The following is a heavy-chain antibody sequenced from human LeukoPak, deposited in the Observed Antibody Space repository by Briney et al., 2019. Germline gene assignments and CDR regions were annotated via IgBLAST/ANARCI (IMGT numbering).Heavy chain of an antibody. CDR2: ISSSSSYI. D-gene: IGHD2-2*02. J-gene: IGHJ6*04. CDR3: ARGEAGYCSSTSCYMGYYYYYGMDV. V-gene: IGHV3-21*01. CDR1: GFTFSSYS. Sequence: PGGSLRLSCAASGFTFSSYSMNWVRQAPGKGLEWVSSISSSSSYINYADSVKGRFTMSRDNAKNSLYLQMNSLRAEDTAVYYCARGEAGYCSSTSCYMGYYYYYGMDVWGKGTTVTVSS.